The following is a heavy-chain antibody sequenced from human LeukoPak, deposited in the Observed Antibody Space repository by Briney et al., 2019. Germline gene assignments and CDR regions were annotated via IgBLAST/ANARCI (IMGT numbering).Heavy chain of an antibody. J-gene: IGHJ5*02. CDR1: GGSISSYY. V-gene: IGHV4-59*12. CDR3: ARDLEAAAGILWFDP. CDR2: IYYSGST. Sequence: SETLSLTCTVSGGSISSYYWSWIRQPPGKGLEWIGYIYYSGSTNYNPSLKSRVTISVDTSKNQFSLKLSSVTAADTAVYYCARDLEAAAGILWFDPWGQGTLVTVSS. D-gene: IGHD6-13*01.